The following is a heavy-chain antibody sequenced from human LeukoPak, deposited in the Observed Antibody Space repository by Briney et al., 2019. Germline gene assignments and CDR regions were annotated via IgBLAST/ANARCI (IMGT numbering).Heavy chain of an antibody. CDR3: ARVCSSTSCYPYYYGMDV. CDR2: IIPILGIA. D-gene: IGHD2-2*01. Sequence: SVKVSCKASGGTFSSYAISWVRQAPGQGLEWMGRIIPILGIANYAQKFQGRVTITADKPTSTAYMELSSLRSEDTAVYYCARVCSSTSCYPYYYGMDVWGQGTTVTVSS. CDR1: GGTFSSYA. V-gene: IGHV1-69*04. J-gene: IGHJ6*02.